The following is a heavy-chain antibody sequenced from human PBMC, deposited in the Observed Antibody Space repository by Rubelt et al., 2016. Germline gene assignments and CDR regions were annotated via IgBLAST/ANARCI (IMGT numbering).Heavy chain of an antibody. D-gene: IGHD2-15*01. CDR1: GFTVSSNH. Sequence: CGGGLVQPGGSLRLSCAASGFTVSSNHMSWVRQAPGKGLEWVSLLYSGGSTYYADSVKGRFTISRDTSKNTVYLQMNSLRAEDTAVYYCAREAPRGGSQFFDCWGQGTQVTVSS. CDR2: LYSGGST. J-gene: IGHJ4*02. CDR3: AREAPRGGSQFFDC. V-gene: IGHV3-66*01.